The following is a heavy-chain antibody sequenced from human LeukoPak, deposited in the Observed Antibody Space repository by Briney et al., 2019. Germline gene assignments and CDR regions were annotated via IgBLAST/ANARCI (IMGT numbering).Heavy chain of an antibody. J-gene: IGHJ4*02. CDR1: GGTFSSYA. D-gene: IGHD1-26*01. CDR3: ARDISGSYHYFDY. V-gene: IGHV1-69*05. Sequence: SVKVSCKASGGTFSSYAISWVRQAPGQGLEWMGGIIPIFDTANSAQKFQGKVTITTDESTSTAYMELSSLRAEDTAVYYCARDISGSYHYFDYWGQGTLVTVSS. CDR2: IIPIFDTA.